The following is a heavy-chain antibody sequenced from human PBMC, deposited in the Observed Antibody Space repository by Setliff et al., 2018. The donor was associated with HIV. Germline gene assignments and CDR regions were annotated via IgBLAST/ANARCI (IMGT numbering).Heavy chain of an antibody. Sequence: GGSLRLSCAASGFIVNNFEMNWIRQAPGKGLEWISYIGSLGDKEYADSVKGRFTISRDNARKSVYLQIDSLRAEDTAVYYCARDRGYDLDYFDYWGQGTLVTVSS. CDR2: IGSLGDK. CDR3: ARDRGYDLDYFDY. D-gene: IGHD5-12*01. J-gene: IGHJ4*02. CDR1: GFIVNNFE. V-gene: IGHV3-48*03.